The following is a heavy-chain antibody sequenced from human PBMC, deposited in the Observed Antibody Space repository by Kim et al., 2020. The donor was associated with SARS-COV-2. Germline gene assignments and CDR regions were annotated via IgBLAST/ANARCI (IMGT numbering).Heavy chain of an antibody. CDR3: ASRSSIVVVPAAMFFQ. D-gene: IGHD2-2*01. CDR2: ISGSGGST. J-gene: IGHJ4*02. V-gene: IGHV3-23*01. CDR1: GFTFSSYA. Sequence: GGSLRLSCAASGFTFSSYAMSWVRQAPGRGLEWVSTISGSGGSTYYADSVKGRFTISRDNSKNTLYLQMNSLRAEDTAVYYCASRSSIVVVPAAMFFQWGQGTLVTVSS.